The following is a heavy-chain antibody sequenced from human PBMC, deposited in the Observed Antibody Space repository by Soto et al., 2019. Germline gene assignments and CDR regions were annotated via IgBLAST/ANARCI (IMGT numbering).Heavy chain of an antibody. D-gene: IGHD1-26*01. CDR2: IHYSGST. CDR1: GGSISGYF. J-gene: IGHJ4*02. Sequence: QVQLQESGPGLVKPSETLSLTCTVSGGSISGYFWSWIRQPPGKGLEWIGIIHYSGSTDYNPSLKSRVTIAVDTSKNQFSLKLGSVSAADAAVYYCARKGASGSYSNCGQGTLVTVSS. CDR3: ARKGASGSYSN. V-gene: IGHV4-59*08.